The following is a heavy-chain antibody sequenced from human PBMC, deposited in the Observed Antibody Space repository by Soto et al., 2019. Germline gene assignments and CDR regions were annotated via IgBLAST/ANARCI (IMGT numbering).Heavy chain of an antibody. V-gene: IGHV4-59*02. J-gene: IGHJ4*02. CDR1: GGSVNTYY. Sequence: QVQLQESGPGLVKPSETLSLTCSVSGGSVNTYYWSWIRQPPGKGLEWIGYIYSSGSTNYNPSLKSRVSMSVDTSKNQFSLYLRSVPAADTAVYYCARDRGPHSYADYWGQGTLVTVSS. D-gene: IGHD3-16*01. CDR3: ARDRGPHSYADY. CDR2: IYSSGST.